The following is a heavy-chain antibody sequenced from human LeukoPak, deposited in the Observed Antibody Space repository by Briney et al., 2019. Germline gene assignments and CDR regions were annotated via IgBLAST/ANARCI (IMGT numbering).Heavy chain of an antibody. CDR3: ARDFADGYKNTNWFDP. CDR1: GYTFTGYY. V-gene: IGHV1-69*13. J-gene: IGHJ5*02. D-gene: IGHD5-24*01. CDR2: IIPIFGTA. Sequence: GASVKVSCKASGYTFTGYYMHWVRQAPGQGLEWMGWIIPIFGTANYAQKFQGRVTITADESTSTAYMELSSLRSEDTAVYYCARDFADGYKNTNWFDPWGQGTLVTVSS.